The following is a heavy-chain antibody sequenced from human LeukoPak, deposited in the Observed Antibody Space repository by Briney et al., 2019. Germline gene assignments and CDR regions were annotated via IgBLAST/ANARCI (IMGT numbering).Heavy chain of an antibody. Sequence: GGSLRLFCAASGFTFDDYAMSWVRQTPGMGLEWGSGTNRGGGRTGYADSVKGRFTISRDNAKNSLYLQMKSLRVEDTAMYYCARDGLRRPPTPYCGGDCPLDYWGQGTLVSVSS. D-gene: IGHD2-21*02. CDR2: TNRGGGRT. V-gene: IGHV3-20*04. CDR3: ARDGLRRPPTPYCGGDCPLDY. CDR1: GFTFDDYA. J-gene: IGHJ4*02.